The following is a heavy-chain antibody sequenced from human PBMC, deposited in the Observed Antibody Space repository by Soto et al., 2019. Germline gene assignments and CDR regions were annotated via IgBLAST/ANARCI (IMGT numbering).Heavy chain of an antibody. Sequence: ASVKVSCKASGYTFTGYYMHLVRQAPGQGLERMGWINPNSGGTNYAQKFQGRVTMTRDTSISTAYMELSRLRSDDTAVYYCARATYYDYVWGSYREYYFDYWGQGTLVTVSS. CDR1: GYTFTGYY. D-gene: IGHD3-16*02. CDR2: INPNSGGT. CDR3: ARATYYDYVWGSYREYYFDY. J-gene: IGHJ4*02. V-gene: IGHV1-2*02.